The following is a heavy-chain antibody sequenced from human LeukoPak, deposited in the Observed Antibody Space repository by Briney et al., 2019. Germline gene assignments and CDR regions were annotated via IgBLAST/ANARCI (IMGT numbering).Heavy chain of an antibody. CDR3: ARHRTWNYYYGMDV. J-gene: IGHJ6*02. CDR2: IYYSGST. Sequence: PSETLSLTCTVSGGSISSYYWSWIRQPPGKGLEWIGYIYYSGSTNYNPSLKSRVTISVDTSKNQFSLKLSSVTAADTAVYYCARHRTWNYYYGMDVWGQGTTVTVSS. CDR1: GGSISSYY. V-gene: IGHV4-59*08.